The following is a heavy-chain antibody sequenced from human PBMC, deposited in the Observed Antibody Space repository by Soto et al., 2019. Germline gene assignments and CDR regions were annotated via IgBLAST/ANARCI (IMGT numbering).Heavy chain of an antibody. D-gene: IGHD4-17*01. CDR2: VYFSGGT. V-gene: IGHV4-59*11. CDR1: GGSINSHY. CDR3: ARFGDYGFDY. Sequence: PSETLSLTCTVSGGSINSHYWSWIRQPPGNGLEWIGYVYFSGGTIYIPSLKSRVTMSVDRPNNQFSLKMTSVTAADTAMYYCARFGDYGFDYWGQGALVTVSS. J-gene: IGHJ4*02.